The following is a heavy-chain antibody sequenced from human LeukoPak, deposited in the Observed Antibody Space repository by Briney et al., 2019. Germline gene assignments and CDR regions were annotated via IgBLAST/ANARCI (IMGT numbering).Heavy chain of an antibody. D-gene: IGHD3-10*01. V-gene: IGHV3-21*01. J-gene: IGHJ4*02. CDR1: GFTFSSYS. CDR3: ARDLASLVRGVILNFDY. CDR2: ISSSSSYI. Sequence: GGSLRLSCAASGFTFSSYSMNWVRRAPGKGLEWVSSISSSSSYIYYADSVKGRFTISRDNAKNSLYLQMNSLRAEDTAVYYCARDLASLVRGVILNFDYWGQGTLVTVSS.